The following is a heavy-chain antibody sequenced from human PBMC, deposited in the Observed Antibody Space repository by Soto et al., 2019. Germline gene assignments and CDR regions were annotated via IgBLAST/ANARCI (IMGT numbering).Heavy chain of an antibody. D-gene: IGHD6-19*01. J-gene: IGHJ2*01. CDR1: GDSISSRGYY. Sequence: QVQLQESGPGLVEPSQTLSLTCSVSGDSISSRGYYWSWIRQHPGKGLEWIGYVYSSGSTYYNPSLKSRVTLSVDKSKNQFSLRLSSVTAAETAVYYCARDRTQNFVIAVAGPDRWYASYFDLWGRGSLVTVSS. CDR2: VYSSGST. V-gene: IGHV4-31*03. CDR3: ARDRTQNFVIAVAGPDRWYASYFDL.